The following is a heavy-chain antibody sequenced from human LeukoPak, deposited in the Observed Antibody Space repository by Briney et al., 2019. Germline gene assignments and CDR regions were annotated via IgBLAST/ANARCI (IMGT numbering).Heavy chain of an antibody. Sequence: ASVKVSCKASGYTFTSYAMHWVRQAPGQRLEWMGWINAGNGNTKYSQKFQGRITITADKSTSTAYMELSSLRSDDTAMYYCAREPDVDMSTFRGEAFDIWAKAQWSPSLQ. J-gene: IGHJ3*02. CDR1: GYTFTSYA. D-gene: IGHD5-24*01. V-gene: IGHV1-3*01. CDR3: AREPDVDMSTFRGEAFDI. CDR2: INAGNGNT.